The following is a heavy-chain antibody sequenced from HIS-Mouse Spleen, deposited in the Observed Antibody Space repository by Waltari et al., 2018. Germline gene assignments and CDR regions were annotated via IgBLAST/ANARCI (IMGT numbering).Heavy chain of an antibody. CDR2: INPNSGGT. V-gene: IGHV1-2*02. CDR1: GYTFTGYY. CDR3: ARDRSSSWYAFDI. Sequence: QVQLVQSGAEVKKHGASVKVSCKASGYTFTGYYMHWVRLAPGQGLEWMGWINPNSGGTNYAQKFQGRVTMTRDTSISTAYMELSRLRSDDTAVYYCARDRSSSWYAFDIWGQGTMVTVSS. D-gene: IGHD6-13*01. J-gene: IGHJ3*02.